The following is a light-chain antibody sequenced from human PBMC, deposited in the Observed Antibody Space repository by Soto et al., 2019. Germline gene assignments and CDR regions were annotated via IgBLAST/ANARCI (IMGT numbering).Light chain of an antibody. J-gene: IGLJ2*01. CDR1: SSDVGGYNY. CDR3: SSYTSSNTLI. V-gene: IGLV2-14*01. CDR2: EVT. Sequence: QSALTQPASVSGSPGQSITISCTGTSSDVGGYNYVSWYQQYPGNAPKVMIYEVTNRPSGVSNRFSGSKSGNTASLTISGLQAEDEADYSCSSYTSSNTLIFGGGTKLTVL.